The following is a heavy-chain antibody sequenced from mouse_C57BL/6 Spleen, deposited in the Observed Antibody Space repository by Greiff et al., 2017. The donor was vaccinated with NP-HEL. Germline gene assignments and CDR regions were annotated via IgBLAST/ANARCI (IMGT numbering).Heavy chain of an antibody. V-gene: IGHV5-9-1*02. CDR1: GFTFSSYA. CDR2: ISSGGDYI. J-gene: IGHJ4*01. Sequence: DVHLVESGEGLVKPGGSLKLSCAASGFTFSSYAMSWVRQTPEKRLEWVAYISSGGDYIYYADTVKGRFTISRDNARNTLYLQMSSLKSEDTAMYYCTRGGTTVVDYYAMDYWGQGTSVTVSS. CDR3: TRGGTTVVDYYAMDY. D-gene: IGHD1-1*01.